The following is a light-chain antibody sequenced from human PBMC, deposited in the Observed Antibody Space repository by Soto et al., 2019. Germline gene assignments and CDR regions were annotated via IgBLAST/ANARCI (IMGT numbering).Light chain of an antibody. J-gene: IGKJ5*01. V-gene: IGKV1-5*01. CDR3: QQYHTSSIT. Sequence: DIQMTQSPSTLSASVGDRVTITCRASQTISSWLAWDQQKPGKAPNLLIYDASTLERGVPSRFIGTGSGTEFTLTIDRLQPDDFATYYCQQYHTSSITVGQGTRLESK. CDR1: QTISSW. CDR2: DAS.